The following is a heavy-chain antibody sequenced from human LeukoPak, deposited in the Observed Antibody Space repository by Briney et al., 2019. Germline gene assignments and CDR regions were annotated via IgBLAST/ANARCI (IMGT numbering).Heavy chain of an antibody. CDR2: LYYSGST. J-gene: IGHJ4*02. D-gene: IGHD6-13*01. V-gene: IGHV4-39*01. Sequence: SETLSLTCAVSGGSVRSRSYYLGWIRQPPRKRLECIASLYYSGSTYYNPSLKSRVTISVDTSKNQFSLKLSSVTAADTAVYYCARQTSSSWPSYFDCWGQGTLVTVSS. CDR1: GGSVRSRSYY. CDR3: ARQTSSSWPSYFDC.